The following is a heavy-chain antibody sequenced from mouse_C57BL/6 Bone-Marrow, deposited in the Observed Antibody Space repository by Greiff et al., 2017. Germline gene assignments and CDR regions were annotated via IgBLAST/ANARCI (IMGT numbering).Heavy chain of an antibody. CDR3: ARLGPHYYGSSWYFDV. Sequence: VQLQQSGAELARPGASVKLSCKASGYTFTSYGISWVKQRTGQGLEWIGESYPRSGNTSYNEKFKGKATLTADKSSSTAYMELRSLTSEDSAVYFCARLGPHYYGSSWYFDVWGTGTTVTVSS. V-gene: IGHV1-81*01. J-gene: IGHJ1*03. CDR1: GYTFTSYG. CDR2: SYPRSGNT. D-gene: IGHD1-1*01.